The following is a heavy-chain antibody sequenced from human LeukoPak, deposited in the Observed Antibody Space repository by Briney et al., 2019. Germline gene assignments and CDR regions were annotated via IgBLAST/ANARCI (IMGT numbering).Heavy chain of an antibody. CDR3: GRIAINESNGMDV. CDR2: SRNKASSYTT. V-gene: IGHV3-72*01. D-gene: IGHD2-21*01. Sequence: PGGSLRLSCAASGFKFSDHYIDWVRQAPGKGLEWVGRSRNKASSYTTEYAASVEGRFTISRDVSESSLYLQMNSLRTEDTGVYYCGRIAINESNGMDVWGQGTTVTVSS. CDR1: GFKFSDHY. J-gene: IGHJ6*02.